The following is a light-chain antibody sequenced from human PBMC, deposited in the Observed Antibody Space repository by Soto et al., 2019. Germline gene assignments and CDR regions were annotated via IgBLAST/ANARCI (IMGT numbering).Light chain of an antibody. CDR2: AAS. V-gene: IGKV1-6*01. CDR3: LQDYSYPLT. Sequence: AIPMTQSPSSLSASVGDIVTITCRASQAIRNDLGWYQQKPGKAPKLLIYAASSLQSGVPSRFSGSGSGTDFTLTISSLQPEDFATYYCLQDYSYPLTFGGGTKVEIK. CDR1: QAIRND. J-gene: IGKJ4*01.